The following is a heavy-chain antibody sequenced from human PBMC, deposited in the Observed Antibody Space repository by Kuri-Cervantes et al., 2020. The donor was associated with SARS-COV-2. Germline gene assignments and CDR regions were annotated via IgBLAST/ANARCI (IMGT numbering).Heavy chain of an antibody. Sequence: ETLSLTCTVSGGSISSSSYYWGWIRQPPGKGLEWIGYIYYSGSTNYNPSLKSRVTISVDTSKNQFSLKLSSVTAADTAVYYCARGGYDFWSDPQDQQYYMDVWGKGTTVTVSS. CDR1: GGSISSSSYY. J-gene: IGHJ6*03. CDR2: IYYSGST. D-gene: IGHD3-3*01. V-gene: IGHV4-61*05. CDR3: ARGGYDFWSDPQDQQYYMDV.